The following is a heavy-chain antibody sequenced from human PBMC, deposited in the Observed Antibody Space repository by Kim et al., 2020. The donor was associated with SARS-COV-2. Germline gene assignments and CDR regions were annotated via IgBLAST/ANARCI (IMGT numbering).Heavy chain of an antibody. V-gene: IGHV4-59*01. Sequence: STNYNPSLKSRVTISVDTSKNQFSLKLSSVTAADTAVYYCARVTWNYFDYWGQGTLVTVSS. CDR2: ST. J-gene: IGHJ4*02. D-gene: IGHD1-1*01. CDR3: ARVTWNYFDY.